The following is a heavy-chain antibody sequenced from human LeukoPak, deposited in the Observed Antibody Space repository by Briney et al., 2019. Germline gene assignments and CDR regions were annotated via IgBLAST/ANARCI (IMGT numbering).Heavy chain of an antibody. D-gene: IGHD1-26*01. J-gene: IGHJ4*02. Sequence: GGSLRLSCAASGFTITSNYMSWVRQASGKGREWVSIIYSGGSTYYADSVRGRFTISRDNSENTLYLQMNSLRAEDTAVYYCARDAGATKNYWGQGTLVTVSS. CDR2: IYSGGST. CDR1: GFTITSNY. V-gene: IGHV3-66*01. CDR3: ARDAGATKNY.